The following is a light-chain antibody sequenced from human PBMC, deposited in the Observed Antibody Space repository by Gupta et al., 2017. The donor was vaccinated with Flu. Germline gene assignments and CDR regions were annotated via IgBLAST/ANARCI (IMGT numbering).Light chain of an antibody. CDR2: SNN. CDR1: SSNVGSNT. CDR3: AAWDDSLNGPV. Sequence: SVLTQPPSASGTPGQRVTISCSGSSSNVGSNTVKWYQQLPGTAPKLLIYSNNQRPSGVPDRFSGSKSGNSAALAISGLQSEDEADYYCAAWDDSLNGPVFGGGTKLTVL. J-gene: IGLJ3*02. V-gene: IGLV1-44*01.